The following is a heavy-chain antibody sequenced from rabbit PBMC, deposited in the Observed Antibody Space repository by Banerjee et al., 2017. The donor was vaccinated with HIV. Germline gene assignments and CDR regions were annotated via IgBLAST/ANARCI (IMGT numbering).Heavy chain of an antibody. CDR1: GFSFSYSYW. Sequence: QEQLVEYGGDVVQPGASLTLTCTASGFSFSYSYWICWVRQAPGKGLEWIACIYVGSGGGTKYASWAKGRFTISKTSSTTVTLQMTSLTVADTATYFCARAGEGGDGYLNLWGPGTLVTVS. CDR3: ARAGEGGDGYLNL. V-gene: IGHV1S45*01. CDR2: IYVGSGGGT. J-gene: IGHJ4*01. D-gene: IGHD5-1*01.